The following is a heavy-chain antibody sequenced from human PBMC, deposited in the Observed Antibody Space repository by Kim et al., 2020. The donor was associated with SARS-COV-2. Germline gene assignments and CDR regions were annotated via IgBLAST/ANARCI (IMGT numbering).Heavy chain of an antibody. J-gene: IGHJ4*02. CDR1: GGTFSSYA. Sequence: SVKVSCKASGGTFSSYAISWVRQAPGQGLEWMGGIIPIFGTANYAQKFQGRVTITADKSTSTAYMELSSLRSEDTAVYYCARDPGYSGYDLFDYWGQGTLVTVSS. V-gene: IGHV1-69*06. D-gene: IGHD5-12*01. CDR2: IIPIFGTA. CDR3: ARDPGYSGYDLFDY.